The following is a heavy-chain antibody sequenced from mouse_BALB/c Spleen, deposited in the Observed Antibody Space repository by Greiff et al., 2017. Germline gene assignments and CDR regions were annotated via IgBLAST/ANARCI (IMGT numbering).Heavy chain of an antibody. CDR3: ARGGGKDY. V-gene: IGHV1S81*02. CDR2: INPSNGRT. J-gene: IGHJ2*01. CDR1: GYTFTSYW. Sequence: VQLQESGAELVKPGASVKLSCKASGYTFTSYWMHWVKQRPGQGLEWIGEINPSNGRTNYNEKFKSKATLTVDKSSSTAYMQLSSLTSEDSAVYYCARGGGKDYWGQGTTLTVSS. D-gene: IGHD1-1*02.